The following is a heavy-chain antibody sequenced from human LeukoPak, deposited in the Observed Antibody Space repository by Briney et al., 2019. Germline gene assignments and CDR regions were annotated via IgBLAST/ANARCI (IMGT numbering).Heavy chain of an antibody. V-gene: IGHV1-3*01. J-gene: IGHJ4*02. CDR3: ARDLTPGVMAN. CDR1: GYTFTSYA. CDR2: INAGNGNT. Sequence: ASVKVSCKASGYTFTSYAMHWVRQAPGQRLEWMGWINAGNGNTKYSQKFQGRVTTTRDTSASTAYMELSSLRSEDTAVYYCARDLTPGVMANWGQGTLVTVSS. D-gene: IGHD3-16*01.